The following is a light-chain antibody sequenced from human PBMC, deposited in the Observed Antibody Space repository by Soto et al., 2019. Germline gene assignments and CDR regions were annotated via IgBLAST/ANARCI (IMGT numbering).Light chain of an antibody. Sequence: QSVLTQPPSVSAAPGQKVTISCSGSNSNIGNNFVSWYQQLPGTAPKLLIYDNNKRPSGIPDRFSGSKSGTSATLGITGLQTGDEADYYCGTWDSSLSVGVFGGGTKVPVL. V-gene: IGLV1-51*01. CDR2: DNN. J-gene: IGLJ3*02. CDR1: NSNIGNNF. CDR3: GTWDSSLSVGV.